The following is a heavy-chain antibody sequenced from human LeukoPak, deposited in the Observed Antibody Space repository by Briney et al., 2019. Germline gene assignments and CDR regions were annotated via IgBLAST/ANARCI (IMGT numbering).Heavy chain of an antibody. J-gene: IGHJ4*02. V-gene: IGHV3-30*04. CDR2: ISYDGSNK. CDR1: GFTFSSYA. Sequence: PGGSLRLSCAASGFTFSSYAMHWVRQAPGKGLEWVAVISYDGSNKYYADSVKGRFTISRDNSKNTLYLQMNSLRAEDTAVYYCARGGYSSGWYQYYFDYWGQGTLVTVSS. CDR3: ARGGYSSGWYQYYFDY. D-gene: IGHD6-19*01.